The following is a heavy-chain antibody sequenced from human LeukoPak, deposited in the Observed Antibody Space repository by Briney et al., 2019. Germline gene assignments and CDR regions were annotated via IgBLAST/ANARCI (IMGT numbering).Heavy chain of an antibody. CDR2: IYYSGST. V-gene: IGHV4-59*12. CDR3: ARGGERRGYSYRDRGIDY. D-gene: IGHD5-18*01. J-gene: IGHJ4*02. Sequence: SETLSLTCTVSGGSISSYYWSWIRQPPGKGLEWIGYIYYSGSTNYNPSLKSRVTISVDTSKNQFSLKLSSVTAADTAVYYCARGGERRGYSYRDRGIDYWGQGTLVTVSS. CDR1: GGSISSYY.